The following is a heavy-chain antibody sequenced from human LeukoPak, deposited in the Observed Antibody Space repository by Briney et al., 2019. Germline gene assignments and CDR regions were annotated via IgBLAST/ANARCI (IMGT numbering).Heavy chain of an antibody. CDR2: VSNSGTT. Sequence: SETLSLTCTVSNGSLSLHFWSWIRQSPGKGLEWIGYVSNSGTTHYNPSLKSRVTISVYTSKSHLSLKLSSVTAADTAVYYCASGISVNPDTFDIWGPGTMVTVSP. V-gene: IGHV4-4*08. D-gene: IGHD3-3*02. J-gene: IGHJ3*02. CDR1: NGSLSLHF. CDR3: ASGISVNPDTFDI.